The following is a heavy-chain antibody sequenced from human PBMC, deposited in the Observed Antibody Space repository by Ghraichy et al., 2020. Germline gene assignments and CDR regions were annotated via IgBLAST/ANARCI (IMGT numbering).Heavy chain of an antibody. D-gene: IGHD1-26*01. CDR1: GFTFNKAW. V-gene: IGHV3-15*01. J-gene: IGHJ6*02. Sequence: GVLRLSCAGSGFTFNKAWMTWVRQGPGKGLEWVGRIKSRSDGGTTDYAAPVKGRFTITRDDSKNTVYLQMNSLKTEDTAVYYCARAVRKNYYLLYTVDVWGQGTTVTVSS. CDR3: ARAVRKNYYLLYTVDV. CDR2: IKSRSDGGTT.